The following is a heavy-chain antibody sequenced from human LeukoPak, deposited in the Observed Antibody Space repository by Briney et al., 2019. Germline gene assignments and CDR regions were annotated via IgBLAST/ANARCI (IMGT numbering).Heavy chain of an antibody. CDR2: ISSSGSTI. CDR3: ARDLFLWGAFDI. D-gene: IGHD2/OR15-2a*01. CDR1: GFTFSSYE. J-gene: IGHJ3*02. V-gene: IGHV3-48*03. Sequence: PGGSLRLSCAASGFTFSSYEMNWVRQAPGKGLEWVSYISSSGSTIYYADSVKGRFTISRDNVKKSLYLQMNSLRAEDTAVYYCARDLFLWGAFDIWGQGTMVTVSS.